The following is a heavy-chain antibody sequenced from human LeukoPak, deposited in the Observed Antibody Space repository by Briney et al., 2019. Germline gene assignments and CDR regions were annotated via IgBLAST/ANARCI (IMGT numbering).Heavy chain of an antibody. J-gene: IGHJ4*02. CDR2: ISGSGVSA. D-gene: IGHD6-19*01. V-gene: IGHV3-23*01. CDR3: AKRRSGSSGWFPFDY. CDR1: GFTFSGYV. Sequence: TGGSLRLSCVASGFTFSGYVMSWVRQAPGKGLEWVPGISGSGVSAYYGDSVKGRFTTTRDNSKNTLYLQMNSLRAEDTAVYYRAKRRSGSSGWFPFDYWGQGTLVTVSS.